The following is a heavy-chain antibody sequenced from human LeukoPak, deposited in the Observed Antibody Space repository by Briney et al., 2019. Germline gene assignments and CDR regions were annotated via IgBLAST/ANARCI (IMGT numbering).Heavy chain of an antibody. J-gene: IGHJ6*02. CDR3: ARVRCSSTSCYLYGMDV. D-gene: IGHD2-2*01. CDR2: INHSGST. V-gene: IGHV4-34*01. Sequence: SETLSLTCAVYGGSFSGYYWSWIRQPPGKGLEWIGEINHSGSTNYYPSLKSRVTISVDTSKNQFSLKLSSVTAADTAEYYCARVRCSSTSCYLYGMDVWGQGTTVTVSS. CDR1: GGSFSGYY.